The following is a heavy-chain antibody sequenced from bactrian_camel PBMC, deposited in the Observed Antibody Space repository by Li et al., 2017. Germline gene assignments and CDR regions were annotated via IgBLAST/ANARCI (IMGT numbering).Heavy chain of an antibody. D-gene: IGHD1*01. CDR1: GYSYSTYC. CDR2: IDSGDKRR. Sequence: QVQLVESGGGSVQVGGSLNLSCVATPGYSYSTYCMAWFRQGPGNEREGVAFIDSGDKRRGYADSVKGRFTISKDNTKKTLNLQMTNLKPEDTAMYYCAAEVTCAEMPVFKRLDTVRYNYWGQGTQVTVS. J-gene: IGHJ4*01. CDR3: AAEVTCAEMPVFKRLDTVRYNY. V-gene: IGHV3S26*01.